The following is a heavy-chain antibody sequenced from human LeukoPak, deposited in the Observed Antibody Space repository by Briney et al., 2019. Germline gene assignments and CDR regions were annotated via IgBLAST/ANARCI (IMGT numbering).Heavy chain of an antibody. J-gene: IGHJ4*02. CDR1: GGSISSSSYY. V-gene: IGHV4-39*07. Sequence: PSETLSLTCTVSGGSISSSSYYWGWIRQPPGKGLEWIGSIYYSGSTYYNPSLKSRVTISVDTSKNQFSLKLSSVTAADTAVYYCARVTSTRRPNFDYWGQGTLVTVSS. CDR3: ARVTSTRRPNFDY. CDR2: IYYSGST. D-gene: IGHD1-14*01.